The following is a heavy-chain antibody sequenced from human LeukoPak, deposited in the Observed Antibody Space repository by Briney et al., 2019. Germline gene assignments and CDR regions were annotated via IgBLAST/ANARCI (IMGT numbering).Heavy chain of an antibody. D-gene: IGHD5-24*01. CDR2: INHSGST. J-gene: IGHJ5*02. Sequence: SQTLSLTCTVSGGSISSGSYYWSWIRQPPGKGLEWIGEINHSGSTNYNPSLKSRVAISVDTSKNQFSLKLSSVTAADTAVYYCARGGFLLGGYKSSWFDPWGQGTLVTVSS. CDR3: ARGGFLLGGYKSSWFDP. V-gene: IGHV4-39*07. CDR1: GGSISSGSYY.